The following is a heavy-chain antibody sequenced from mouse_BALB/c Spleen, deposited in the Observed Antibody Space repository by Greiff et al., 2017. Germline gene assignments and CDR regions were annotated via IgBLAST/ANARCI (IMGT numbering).Heavy chain of an antibody. CDR3: ARLSIYYGNYDYFDY. CDR1: GFTFSSYG. CDR2: ISSGGSYT. V-gene: IGHV5-6*02. D-gene: IGHD2-1*01. Sequence: DVMLVESGGDLVKPGGSLKLSCAASGFTFSSYGMSWVRQTPDKRLEWVATISSGGSYTYYPDSVKGRFTISRDNAKNTLYLQMSSLKSEDTAMYYCARLSIYYGNYDYFDYWGQGTTLTVSS. J-gene: IGHJ2*01.